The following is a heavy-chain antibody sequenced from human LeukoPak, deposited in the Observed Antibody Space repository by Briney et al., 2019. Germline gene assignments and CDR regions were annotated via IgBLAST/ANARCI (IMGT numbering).Heavy chain of an antibody. CDR3: ARGFGAGNYYYGWFDP. CDR2: IHDSGST. V-gene: IGHV4-30-4*01. D-gene: IGHD3-10*01. Sequence: PSETLSLTRTVSGASISSGDYHWNWIRQPPGKGLEWIGFIHDSGSTYYNPSLKSRVSISRDMSKNQLSLMLSSVTAADTAVYYCARGFGAGNYYYGWFDPWGQGTLVTVSS. CDR1: GASISSGDYH. J-gene: IGHJ5*02.